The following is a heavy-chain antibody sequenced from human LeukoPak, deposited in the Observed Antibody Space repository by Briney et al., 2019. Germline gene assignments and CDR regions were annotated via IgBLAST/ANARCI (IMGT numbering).Heavy chain of an antibody. J-gene: IGHJ4*02. D-gene: IGHD6-13*01. V-gene: IGHV4-34*01. CDR3: ASGRGYSSSWYN. Sequence: SETLSLTCTVSDGAIAGYSWSWIRQPPGKGLEWIGEINHSGSTNYNPSLKSRVTISVDTSKNQFSLKLSSVTAADTAVYYCASGRGYSSSWYNWGQGTLVTVSS. CDR2: INHSGST. CDR1: DGAIAGYS.